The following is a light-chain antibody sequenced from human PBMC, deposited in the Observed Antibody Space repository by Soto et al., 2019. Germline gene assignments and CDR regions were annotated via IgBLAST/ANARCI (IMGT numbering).Light chain of an antibody. J-gene: IGLJ1*01. CDR1: SRDVGVYDY. CDR2: DVS. V-gene: IGLV2-11*01. Sequence: QSALTQPRSVSGSPGQTVTISCTGTSRDVGVYDYVSWYQQYPGRAPRLMIYDVSTRPSGVPDRFSGSKSGKTASLTISGLRSVDEAEYYCCSFAGSHTCIFGAGTKLTVL. CDR3: CSFAGSHTCI.